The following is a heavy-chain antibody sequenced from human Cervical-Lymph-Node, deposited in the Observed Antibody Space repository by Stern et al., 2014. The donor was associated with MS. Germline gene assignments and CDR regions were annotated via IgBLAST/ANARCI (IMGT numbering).Heavy chain of an antibody. D-gene: IGHD1-7*01. Sequence: VQLLESGPGLVKPSETLSLTCTVSGDSISSRSHYWGWIRQPPGKGLEWIGSIFYSGRTYYNSSLKSRVTISVDTSKNQFSLKLSSVTAADTAVYYCARLGDKNFWYFDLWGRGTLVTVSS. V-gene: IGHV4-39*01. CDR1: GDSISSRSHY. CDR3: ARLGDKNFWYFDL. J-gene: IGHJ2*01. CDR2: IFYSGRT.